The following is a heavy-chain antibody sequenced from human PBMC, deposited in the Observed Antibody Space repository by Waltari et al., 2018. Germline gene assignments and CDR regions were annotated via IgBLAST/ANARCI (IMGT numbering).Heavy chain of an antibody. D-gene: IGHD3-16*01. CDR2: IYHNGRT. CDR1: GYSISSGYY. CDR3: AGKRLILNAFDI. V-gene: IGHV4-38-2*01. Sequence: QVQLQESGPGLVKPSETLSLTCAVSGYSISSGYYWGWIRQPPGKGLVWIGRIYHNGRTDYNPSLKGRVTIAVDTSKNQFSLKLSSVTAADTAVYYCAGKRLILNAFDIWGQGTMVTVSS. J-gene: IGHJ3*02.